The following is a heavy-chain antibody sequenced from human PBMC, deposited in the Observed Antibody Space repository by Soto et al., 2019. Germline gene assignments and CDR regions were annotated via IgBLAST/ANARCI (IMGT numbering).Heavy chain of an antibody. Sequence: SETLSLPCTVSGGSISSSSNYWGWIRKPPGKGLKWIGSIYYSGSTYYNPSLKSRVTISVDTSKNQCSLKLSSVTAADTALSSCAREWEEDYYYCDDGGQGTLVTVSS. CDR2: IYYSGST. V-gene: IGHV4-39*01. CDR1: GGSISSSSNY. J-gene: IGHJ4*02. CDR3: AREWEEDYYYCDD. D-gene: IGHD1-26*01.